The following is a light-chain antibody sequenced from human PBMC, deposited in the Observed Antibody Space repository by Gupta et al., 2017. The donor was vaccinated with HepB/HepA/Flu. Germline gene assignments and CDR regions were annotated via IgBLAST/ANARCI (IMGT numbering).Light chain of an antibody. CDR3: QKYNSAPLT. CDR2: AAS. V-gene: IGKV1-27*01. Sequence: DIQMTQSPSSLSASVGDRVTIPCRASQGISNYLAWHQQKPGKVPKLLIYAASTLQSGVPSRFSGSGSGTDFTLTISSLQPEDVATYYCQKYNSAPLTFGGGTKVEIK. CDR1: QGISNY. J-gene: IGKJ4*01.